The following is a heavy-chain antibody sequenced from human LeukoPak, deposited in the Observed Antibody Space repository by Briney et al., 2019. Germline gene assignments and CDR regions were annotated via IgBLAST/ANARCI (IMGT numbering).Heavy chain of an antibody. D-gene: IGHD3-16*01. Sequence: SETLSLTCTVSGGSISSSSYYWGWIRQPPGKGLEWIGSIYYSGSTYYNPSLKSRVTISVDTSKNQFSLKLSSVTAADTAVYYCARRLPRGSFDYWGQGTLVTVSS. CDR2: IYYSGST. V-gene: IGHV4-39*01. J-gene: IGHJ4*02. CDR1: GGSISSSSYY. CDR3: ARRLPRGSFDY.